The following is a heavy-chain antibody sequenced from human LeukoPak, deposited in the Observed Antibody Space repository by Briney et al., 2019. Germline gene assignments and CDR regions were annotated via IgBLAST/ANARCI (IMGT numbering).Heavy chain of an antibody. CDR2: ISCNNGDT. CDR1: GYTFTSNG. CDR3: ARDGHRMYYYESSDYRFDS. J-gene: IGHJ4*02. D-gene: IGHD3-22*01. V-gene: IGHV1-18*01. Sequence: ASVKVSCKASGYTFTSNGITWVRQAPGQGLEWVGWISCNNGDTRYAQKFQGRVTVTTDTSTSTAYMELRSLRSDDTAVYFCARDGHRMYYYESSDYRFDSWGQGTLVTVSS.